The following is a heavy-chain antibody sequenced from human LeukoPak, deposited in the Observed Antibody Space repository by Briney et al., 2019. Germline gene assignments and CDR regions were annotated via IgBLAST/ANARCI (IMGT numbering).Heavy chain of an antibody. CDR2: INHSGSA. V-gene: IGHV4-34*01. Sequence: SETLSLTCAVSGGSFSGYYWTWIRQPPGKGLEWIGEINHSGSANYNPSLMSRVTISLDTSKNHFSLNLSSVTAADTAVYYCASDTYYYGMDVWGQGTTVTVSS. CDR3: ASDTYYYGMDV. CDR1: GGSFSGYY. J-gene: IGHJ6*02.